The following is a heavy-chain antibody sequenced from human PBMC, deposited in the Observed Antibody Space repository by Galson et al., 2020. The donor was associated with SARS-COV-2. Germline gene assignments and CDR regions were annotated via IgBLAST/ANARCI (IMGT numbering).Heavy chain of an antibody. V-gene: IGHV3-48*01. D-gene: IGHD6-13*01. CDR2: ISDSSTTI. CDR1: GFTFSSYN. Sequence: GGSLRLSCAASGFTFSSYNLNWIRQAPGKGLEWVSYISDSSTTIYYADSVKGRFTISRDNAKNSLYLQMNSLRAEDTAVYYCARVRGSSWGWFDPWGQGTLVTVSS. J-gene: IGHJ5*02. CDR3: ARVRGSSWGWFDP.